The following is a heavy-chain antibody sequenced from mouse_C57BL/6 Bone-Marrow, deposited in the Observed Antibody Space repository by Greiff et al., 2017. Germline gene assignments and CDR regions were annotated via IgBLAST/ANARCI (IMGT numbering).Heavy chain of an antibody. V-gene: IGHV1-80*01. CDR2: IYPGDGDT. CDR1: GYAFSSYW. D-gene: IGHD4-1*01. J-gene: IGHJ3*01. CDR3: ASEANWGFAY. Sequence: VQLVESGAELVKPGASVKISCKASGYAFSSYWMNWVKQRPGKGLEWIGQIYPGDGDTNYNGKFKGKATLTAAKSSSTAYMQRSSLTSEDSAVYFCASEANWGFAYWGQGTLVTVSA.